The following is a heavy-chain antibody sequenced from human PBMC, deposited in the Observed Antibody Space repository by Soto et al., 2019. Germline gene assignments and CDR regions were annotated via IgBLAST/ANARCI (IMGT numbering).Heavy chain of an antibody. CDR3: ARDITIFGIYWYFDL. J-gene: IGHJ2*01. CDR2: IYYSGST. D-gene: IGHD3-3*01. CDR1: GGSISSGGYY. V-gene: IGHV4-31*03. Sequence: QVQLQESGPELVKPSQTLSLTCTVSGGSISSGGYYWSWIRQHPGKGLEWIGYIYYSGSTYYNPSLKSRVTISVDTSKNQFSLKLSSVTAADTAMYYCARDITIFGIYWYFDLWGRGTLVTVSS.